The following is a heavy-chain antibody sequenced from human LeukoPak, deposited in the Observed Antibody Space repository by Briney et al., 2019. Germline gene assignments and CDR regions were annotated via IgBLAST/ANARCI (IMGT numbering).Heavy chain of an antibody. J-gene: IGHJ4*02. D-gene: IGHD3-22*01. CDR1: GFMFDDFG. CDR3: AKVTMINDY. Sequence: GGSLRLSCVGSGFMFDDFGMHWVRQGPGKGLEWVSLINGDGSIIHYADSVKGRFTISRDNSKNTLYLQMNSLRAEDTAVYYCAKVTMINDYWGQGTLVTVSS. V-gene: IGHV3-43*02. CDR2: INGDGSII.